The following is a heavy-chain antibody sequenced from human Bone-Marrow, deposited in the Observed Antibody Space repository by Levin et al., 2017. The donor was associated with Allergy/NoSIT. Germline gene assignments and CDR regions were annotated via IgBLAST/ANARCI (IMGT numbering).Heavy chain of an antibody. CDR2: MSGTTGSH. J-gene: IGHJ6*02. Sequence: GESLKISCVASGFTFNAYAMNWVRRAPGKGLEWVSAMSGTTGSHYYADSVKGRFTISRDSSKNTLFLQMDSLRVEDTATYYCAKGKTVYFYYNGVDAWGQGTTVTVFS. CDR1: GFTFNAYA. V-gene: IGHV3-23*01. CDR3: AKGKTVYFYYNGVDA. D-gene: IGHD2/OR15-2a*01.